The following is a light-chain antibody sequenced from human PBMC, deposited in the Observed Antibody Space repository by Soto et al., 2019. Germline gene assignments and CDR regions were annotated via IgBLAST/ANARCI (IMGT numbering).Light chain of an antibody. CDR1: QTISTY. Sequence: DIQMTQSPSSLSASVGDRVTITCRASQTISTYLNWYQQKPGKAPRLLIYDASSLLSGVPSRFSGSGSGTDFTLTISSLQPEDFATYYCQQANSFPLTFGGGTKVDI. J-gene: IGKJ4*01. CDR3: QQANSFPLT. V-gene: IGKV1-39*01. CDR2: DAS.